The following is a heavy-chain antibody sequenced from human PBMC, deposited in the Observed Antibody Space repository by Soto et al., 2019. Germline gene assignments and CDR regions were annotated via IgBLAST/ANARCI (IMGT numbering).Heavy chain of an antibody. CDR1: GFTFSSYG. D-gene: IGHD3-10*01. V-gene: IGHV3-33*01. CDR3: TSGISIYYMDV. Sequence: GGSLRLSCAASGFTFSSYGMHWVRQAPGKGLEWVAVIWYDGSNKYYADSVKGRFTISRDNSKNTLYLQMNSLRAEDTAVYYCTSGISIYYMDVWGKGTTVTVSS. J-gene: IGHJ6*03. CDR2: IWYDGSNK.